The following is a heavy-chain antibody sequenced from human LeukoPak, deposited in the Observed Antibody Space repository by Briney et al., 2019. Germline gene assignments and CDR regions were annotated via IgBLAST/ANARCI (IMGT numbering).Heavy chain of an antibody. CDR1: GYTFTGYY. J-gene: IGHJ1*01. D-gene: IGHD1-1*01. V-gene: IGHV1-46*01. CDR3: ARASDVEVVQH. Sequence: ASVKVSCKASGYTFTGYYMHWVRQAPGQGLEWMGIINPSGGSTSFAQKFQGRVTMTRDTSTSTVYMELSSLRSEDTAVYYCARASDVEVVQHWGQGTLVTVSS. CDR2: INPSGGST.